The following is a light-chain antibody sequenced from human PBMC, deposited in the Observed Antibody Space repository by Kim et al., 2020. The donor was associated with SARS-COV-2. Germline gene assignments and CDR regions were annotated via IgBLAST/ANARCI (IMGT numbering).Light chain of an antibody. Sequence: GKGGTSVCSGSRPTVGRHIVNWFQQLPGTAPKLRLYNDNRRPSGVPDRFSGSRSGTSASLAISGLQSEDEADYYCATWDYSLNGWVFGGGTQLTVL. CDR1: RPTVGRHI. CDR2: NDN. J-gene: IGLJ3*02. CDR3: ATWDYSLNGWV. V-gene: IGLV1-44*01.